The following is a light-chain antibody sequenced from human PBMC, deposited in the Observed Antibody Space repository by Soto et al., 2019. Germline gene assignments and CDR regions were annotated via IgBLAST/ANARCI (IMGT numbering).Light chain of an antibody. V-gene: IGLV2-8*01. CDR3: ISYAGSSIWV. J-gene: IGLJ3*02. CDR2: DVT. Sequence: QSALTQPPSASGSPGQSVTISCTGTSSDVGAYNYVSWYQQHPGKAPKLMIYDVTKRRSGVPDRFSGSKSGNTASLTVSGLQAEYEADYYCISYAGSSIWVLVGGTKLTVL. CDR1: SSDVGAYNY.